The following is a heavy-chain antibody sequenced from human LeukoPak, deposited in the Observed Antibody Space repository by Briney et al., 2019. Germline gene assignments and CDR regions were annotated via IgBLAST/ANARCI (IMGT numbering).Heavy chain of an antibody. CDR1: GFSISSYG. Sequence: QPGGSLRLSCAGSGFSISSYGMHWVRQAPGKGLEWVAVISYDGSNKYYADSVKGRFTISRDNSKNTLYLQMNSLRAEDTAVYYCAKDENSGSYRNFDYWGQGTLVTISS. CDR3: AKDENSGSYRNFDY. V-gene: IGHV3-30*18. J-gene: IGHJ4*02. D-gene: IGHD1-26*01. CDR2: ISYDGSNK.